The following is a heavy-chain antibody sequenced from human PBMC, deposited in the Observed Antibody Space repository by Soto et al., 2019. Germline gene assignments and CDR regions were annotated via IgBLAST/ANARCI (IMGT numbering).Heavy chain of an antibody. D-gene: IGHD3-16*01. CDR2: MRDDGSET. Sequence: EVQLVESGGGLVQPGGSLRLSCAASGLSFGTYWMSWVRQAPGKGLEWVANMRDDGSETYYVDSVKGRFTISRDNAKTSLYLQMNSLRADDTAVYYCAKGGHIDFCGQGTLVTVSS. V-gene: IGHV3-7*03. CDR3: AKGGHIDF. J-gene: IGHJ4*02. CDR1: GLSFGTYW.